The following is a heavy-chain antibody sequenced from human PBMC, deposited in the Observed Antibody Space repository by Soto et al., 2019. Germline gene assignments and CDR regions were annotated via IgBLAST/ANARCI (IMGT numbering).Heavy chain of an antibody. CDR3: AKGYIEAHGVLDGIDV. V-gene: IGHV3-30*18. CDR2: ISYDGNNK. CDR1: GFIFRSYG. Sequence: PGGSLRLSCAASGFIFRSYGMHWVRQAPGKGLEWVAVISYDGNNKYFADSVKGRFTISRDNFKNTVYLQMNSLSTDDTAVYYCAKGYIEAHGVLDGIDVWGQGTMVTVSS. D-gene: IGHD2-8*01. J-gene: IGHJ3*01.